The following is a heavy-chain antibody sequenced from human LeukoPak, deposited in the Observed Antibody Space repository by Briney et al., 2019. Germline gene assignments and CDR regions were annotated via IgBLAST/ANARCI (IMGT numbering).Heavy chain of an antibody. Sequence: GGSLRLSCAASGFTFSSYAMSWVRQAPGKGLAWVSAICGSGGSTYYAESVKSRFTISRDNSKNTLYLQMNSLRAEDTAVYYCANFFLGYCSSTSCRDAFDIWGQGTMVTVSS. CDR1: GFTFSSYA. CDR3: ANFFLGYCSSTSCRDAFDI. V-gene: IGHV3-23*01. CDR2: ICGSGGST. J-gene: IGHJ3*02. D-gene: IGHD2-2*01.